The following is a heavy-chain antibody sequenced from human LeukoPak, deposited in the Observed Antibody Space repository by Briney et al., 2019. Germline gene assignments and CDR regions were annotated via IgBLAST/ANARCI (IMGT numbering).Heavy chain of an antibody. CDR1: GFTFSSYW. V-gene: IGHV4-39*01. CDR2: IYYSGST. D-gene: IGHD6-13*01. J-gene: IGHJ4*02. Sequence: GSLRLSCAASGFTFSSYWMSWVRQPPGKGLEWIGSIYYSGSTYYNPSLKSRVTISVDTSKNQFSLKLSSVTAADTAVYYCARLSSWYGHSNYFDYWGQGTLVTVSS. CDR3: ARLSSWYGHSNYFDY.